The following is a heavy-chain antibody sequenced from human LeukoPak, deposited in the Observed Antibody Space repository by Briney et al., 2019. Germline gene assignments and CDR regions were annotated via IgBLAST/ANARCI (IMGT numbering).Heavy chain of an antibody. J-gene: IGHJ4*02. CDR1: GFTFSSYS. CDR2: ISSSSSYI. V-gene: IGHV3-21*01. Sequence: GGSLRLSCAASGFTFSSYSMNWVRQAPGKGLEWVSSISSSSSYIYYADSVKGRFTISRDNAKNSLYLQMNSLRAGDTAVYYCARARGRYDILTGPSPQDYWGQGTLVTVSS. CDR3: ARARGRYDILTGPSPQDY. D-gene: IGHD3-9*01.